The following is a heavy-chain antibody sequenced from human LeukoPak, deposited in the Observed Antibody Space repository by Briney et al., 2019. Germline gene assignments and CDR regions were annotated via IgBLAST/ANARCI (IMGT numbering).Heavy chain of an antibody. Sequence: SETLSLTCAVYGGSFSGYYWSWIRQPPGEGLEWIGEISYSGNTNYNPSLESRVTISVDTSKNQFSLKLNSMTAADTAVYYCARRRNWNDVLDYWGRGTLVTVSS. CDR1: GGSFSGYY. CDR3: ARRRNWNDVLDY. V-gene: IGHV4-34*01. D-gene: IGHD1-1*01. J-gene: IGHJ4*01. CDR2: ISYSGNT.